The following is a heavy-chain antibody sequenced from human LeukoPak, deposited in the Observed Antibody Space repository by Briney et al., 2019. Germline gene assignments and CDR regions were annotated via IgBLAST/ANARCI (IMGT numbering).Heavy chain of an antibody. Sequence: PGRTLRLSCAASGFTFRSYCMHWIRQAPGKGLEWIALITYGGYYKYHAYSVKGRFNISRENSKNMYLQMNSLRAEDTAVYYCEKDLISMVRGSPMDVWGQGTTVTVSS. CDR3: EKDLISMVRGSPMDV. D-gene: IGHD3-10*01. J-gene: IGHJ6*02. CDR2: ITYGGYYK. V-gene: IGHV3-30*18. CDR1: GFTFRSYC.